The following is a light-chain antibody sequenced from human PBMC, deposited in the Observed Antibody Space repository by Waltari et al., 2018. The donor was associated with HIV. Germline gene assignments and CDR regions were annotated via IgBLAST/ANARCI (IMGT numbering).Light chain of an antibody. CDR1: SLSGQY. V-gene: IGLV3-25*03. CDR2: KDN. CDR3: QSADSSGGFRV. J-gene: IGLJ3*02. Sequence: SYELTQPPSVSVSPGQTATITCSGDSLSGQYASWYQQRPGQAPVAIIYKDNERPPGIPERFSGSSSGKTVTLIISEAQTEDEADYYCQSADSSGGFRVFGGGTRLSVL.